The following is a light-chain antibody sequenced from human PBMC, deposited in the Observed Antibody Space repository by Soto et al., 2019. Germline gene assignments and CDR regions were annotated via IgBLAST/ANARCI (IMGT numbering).Light chain of an antibody. CDR3: ATWDSSLSAVV. V-gene: IGLV1-47*02. CDR1: SSNIGSNY. Sequence: QSVLTQPPSASGTPGQRVTISCSGSSSNIGSNYVYWYQQLPGTAPKLLIQHNNQRPSGVPDRFSASKSGTSATLGITGLQTGDEADYYCATWDSSLSAVVVGGGTKLTVL. J-gene: IGLJ2*01. CDR2: HNN.